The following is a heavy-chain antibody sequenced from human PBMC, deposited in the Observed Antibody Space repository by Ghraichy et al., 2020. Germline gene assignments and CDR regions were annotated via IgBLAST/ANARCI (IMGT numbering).Heavy chain of an antibody. D-gene: IGHD6-13*01. CDR3: AKDLAAVGLDY. Sequence: GESLNISCAASGFTFTSYAMNWVRQAPGKGLEWLSLISGSGGSTYYADSVTGRFTISRDDSKNTLYLQMNSLRADDTAVYYCAKDLAAVGLDYWGQGTLVTVSS. V-gene: IGHV3-23*01. J-gene: IGHJ4*02. CDR2: ISGSGGST. CDR1: GFTFTSYA.